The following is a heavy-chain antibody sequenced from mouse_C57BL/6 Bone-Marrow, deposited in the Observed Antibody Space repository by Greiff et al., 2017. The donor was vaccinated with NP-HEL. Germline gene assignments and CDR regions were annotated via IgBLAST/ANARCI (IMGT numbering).Heavy chain of an antibody. J-gene: IGHJ1*03. D-gene: IGHD1-1*01. V-gene: IGHV1-82*01. Sequence: VQLQQSGPELVKPGASVKISCKASGYAFSSSWMNWVKQRPGKGLEWIGRIYPGDGDTNYNGKFKGKATLTADKSSSTAYMQLSSLTSEDSAVYFGARGTTVVAPGYFDVWGTGTTVTVSS. CDR2: IYPGDGDT. CDR1: GYAFSSSW. CDR3: ARGTTVVAPGYFDV.